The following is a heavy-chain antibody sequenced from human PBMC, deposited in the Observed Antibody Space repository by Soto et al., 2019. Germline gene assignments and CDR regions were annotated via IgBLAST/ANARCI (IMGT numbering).Heavy chain of an antibody. D-gene: IGHD3-10*01. CDR2: ISAYNGNT. Sequence: ASVKVSCKASGYTFPSYGISWVRQAPGQGLEWMGWISAYNGNTNYAQKLQGRVTMTTDTSTSTAYMELRSLRSDDTAVYYCAREFVLRWFGESEISWFDPWGQGTLVTVSS. CDR3: AREFVLRWFGESEISWFDP. J-gene: IGHJ5*02. CDR1: GYTFPSYG. V-gene: IGHV1-18*01.